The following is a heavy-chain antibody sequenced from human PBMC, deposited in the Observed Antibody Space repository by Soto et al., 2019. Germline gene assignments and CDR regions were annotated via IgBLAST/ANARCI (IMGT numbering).Heavy chain of an antibody. CDR1: GFTFSSYW. Sequence: GGSLRLSCAASGFTFSSYWMSWVRQSPGKGLEGMANIKQDGNEKYYVDSVKGQYTISRDNAKNSLYLQLNSLRAEDTAVYYCAIEGPQGIAILRVNFDYWGQGTLVTVSS. V-gene: IGHV3-7*05. CDR3: AIEGPQGIAILRVNFDY. D-gene: IGHD6-13*01. CDR2: IKQDGNEK. J-gene: IGHJ4*02.